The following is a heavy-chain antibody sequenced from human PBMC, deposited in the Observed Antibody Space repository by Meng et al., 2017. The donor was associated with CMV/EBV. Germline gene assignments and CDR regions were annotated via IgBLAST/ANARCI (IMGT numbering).Heavy chain of an antibody. CDR3: ASEPDYDFWSGYYPFDY. J-gene: IGHJ4*02. D-gene: IGHD3-3*01. CDR1: GFTFSSYS. V-gene: IGHV3-21*01. CDR2: ISSSSYI. Sequence: GESLQISCAASGFTFSSYSMNWVRQAPGRGLEWVSSISSSSYIYYADSVKGRFTISRDNAKNSLYLQMNSLRAEDTAVYYCASEPDYDFWSGYYPFDYWGQGTLVTVSS.